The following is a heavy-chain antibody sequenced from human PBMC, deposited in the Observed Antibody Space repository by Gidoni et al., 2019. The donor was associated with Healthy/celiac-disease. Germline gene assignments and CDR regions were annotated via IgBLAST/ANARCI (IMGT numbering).Heavy chain of an antibody. CDR1: GGTFSSYA. CDR2: IIPILGIA. Sequence: QVQLVQSGAEVKKPGSSVKVSCKASGGTFSSYAISWVRQAPGQGLEWMGRIIPILGIANYAQKFQGRVTITADKSTSTAYMELSSLRSEDTAVYYCARAVAGNWGMDVWGQGTTVTVSS. J-gene: IGHJ6*02. V-gene: IGHV1-69*09. CDR3: ARAVAGNWGMDV. D-gene: IGHD6-19*01.